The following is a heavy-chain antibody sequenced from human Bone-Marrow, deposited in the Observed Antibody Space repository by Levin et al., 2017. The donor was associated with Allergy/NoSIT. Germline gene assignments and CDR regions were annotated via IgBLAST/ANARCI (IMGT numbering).Heavy chain of an antibody. J-gene: IGHJ6*03. CDR3: ARVSITMVQGVIKSDPLRNRYYYYMDV. CDR1: GYSFTSYW. CDR2: IYPGDSDT. V-gene: IGHV5-51*01. D-gene: IGHD3-10*01. Sequence: RAGGSLRLSCKGSGYSFTSYWIGWVRQMPGKGLEWMGIIYPGDSDTRYSPSFQGQVTISADKSSSTAYLQWSSLKASDTAMYYCARVSITMVQGVIKSDPLRNRYYYYMDVWGKGTTVTVSS.